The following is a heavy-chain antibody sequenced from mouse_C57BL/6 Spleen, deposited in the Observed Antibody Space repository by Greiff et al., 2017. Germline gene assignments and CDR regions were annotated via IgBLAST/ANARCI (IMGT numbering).Heavy chain of an antibody. CDR2: SNPNNGGT. CDR1: GYTFTDYY. V-gene: IGHV1-26*01. Sequence: EVQLQQSGPELVKPGASVKISCKASGYTFTDYYMNWVKQSHGKSLEWIGDSNPNNGGTSYNQKFKGKATLTVDKSSSTAYMELRSLTSEDSAVYYCARSRAYYARDYWGQGTSVTVSS. CDR3: ARSRAYYARDY. J-gene: IGHJ4*01. D-gene: IGHD3-1*01.